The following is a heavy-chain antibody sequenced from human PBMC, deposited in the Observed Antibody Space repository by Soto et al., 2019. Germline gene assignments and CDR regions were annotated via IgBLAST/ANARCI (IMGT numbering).Heavy chain of an antibody. CDR1: GFMFDDLS. Sequence: EVRLVESGGVVVQPGGSLRLSCAASGFMFDDLSMHWVRQAPGKGLEWVALIGRDGINTYYADSVRGRFIVSRDNSKNSLYLQMNSLRSEDSALYYCVKERDDASWTAFDHWGQGTLVTVSS. CDR3: VKERDDASWTAFDH. D-gene: IGHD2-2*01. CDR2: IGRDGINT. V-gene: IGHV3-43*01. J-gene: IGHJ4*02.